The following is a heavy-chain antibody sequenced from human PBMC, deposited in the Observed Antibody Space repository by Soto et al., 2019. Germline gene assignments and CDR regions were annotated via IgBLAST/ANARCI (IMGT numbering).Heavy chain of an antibody. V-gene: IGHV3-23*01. D-gene: IGHD1-1*01. CDR3: VKGYWKGDV. CDR1: GFTFSTYA. Sequence: EVQLLESGGGLVQPGGSLRLSCAASGFTFSTYAMNWVRQAPGNGLEWVSAISGSGGSIHYADSVKGRFTISRDNSKNTLYLQMNSLRDADTALYHCVKGYWKGDVWGQGTTVTVSS. CDR2: ISGSGGSI. J-gene: IGHJ6*02.